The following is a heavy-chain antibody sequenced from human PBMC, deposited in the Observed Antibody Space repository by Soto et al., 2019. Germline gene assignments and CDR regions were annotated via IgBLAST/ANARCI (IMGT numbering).Heavy chain of an antibody. Sequence: QVQLQQWGAGLLKPSETLSLTCAVYGGSFSGYYWTWIRQPPGTGLEWIGEINHSGSTNYNPSLKGRVTISVATSTNQFSRKLPSVTAADTAVYYCARDKITGLFDYWGQGTLVTVSS. CDR1: GGSFSGYY. CDR3: ARDKITGLFDY. J-gene: IGHJ4*02. D-gene: IGHD2-8*02. CDR2: INHSGST. V-gene: IGHV4-34*01.